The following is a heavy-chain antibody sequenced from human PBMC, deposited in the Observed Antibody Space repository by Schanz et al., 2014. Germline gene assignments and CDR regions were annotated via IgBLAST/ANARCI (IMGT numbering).Heavy chain of an antibody. CDR1: GFTFSSYG. CDR2: IWYDGNNK. D-gene: IGHD4-17*01. CDR3: TKDMHTDYGGNPQAFDI. Sequence: QVQLVESGGGVVQPGRSLRLSCAASGFTFSSYGMHWVRQAPGKGLEWVGVIWYDGNNKFYADSVKGRFIISRDNSKNTLDLQMNSLSAEATVFYYCTKDMHTDYGGNPQAFDIWGQGTMVTVSS. V-gene: IGHV3-33*06. J-gene: IGHJ3*02.